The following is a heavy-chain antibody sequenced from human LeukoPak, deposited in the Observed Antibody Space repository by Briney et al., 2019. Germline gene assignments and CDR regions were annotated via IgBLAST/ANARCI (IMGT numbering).Heavy chain of an antibody. CDR2: IIGSGGST. D-gene: IGHD6-13*01. V-gene: IGHV3-23*01. Sequence: GGSLRLSCAAPGFTFSSYAMSWVRQAPGKELEWGSAIIGSGGSTYYADSVKGRFTISRDNSKNTLYLQMNSMRAEDTAVYYCAKAHSSSWYSGLFDYWGQGTLVTVSS. J-gene: IGHJ4*02. CDR1: GFTFSSYA. CDR3: AKAHSSSWYSGLFDY.